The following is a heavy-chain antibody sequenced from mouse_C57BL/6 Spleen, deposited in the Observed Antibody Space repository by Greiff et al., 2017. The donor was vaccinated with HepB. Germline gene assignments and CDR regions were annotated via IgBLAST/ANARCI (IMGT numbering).Heavy chain of an antibody. J-gene: IGHJ4*01. Sequence: VQLQESGAELVRPGASVTLSCKASGYTFTDYEMHWVKQTPVHGLEWIGAIDPETGGTAYNQKFKGKAILTADKSSSTAYMELRSLTSEASAVYYCTRRRIMITTGRPYAMDYWGQGTSVTVSS. CDR2: IDPETGGT. D-gene: IGHD2-4*01. V-gene: IGHV1-15*01. CDR1: GYTFTDYE. CDR3: TRRRIMITTGRPYAMDY.